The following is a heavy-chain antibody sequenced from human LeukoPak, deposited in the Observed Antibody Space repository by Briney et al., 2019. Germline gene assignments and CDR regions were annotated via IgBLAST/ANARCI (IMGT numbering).Heavy chain of an antibody. CDR2: ISSGSSTI. CDR3: ARDVPSVDFYGSGSYYNL. Sequence: GGSLRLSCAASGFTFSSYSMNWVRQAPGKGLEWVSYISSGSSTIYYADSVKGRFTISRDNAKNSLYLQMNSLRAEDTAVYYCARDVPSVDFYGSGSYYNLWGQGTLVTVSS. V-gene: IGHV3-48*04. D-gene: IGHD3-10*01. J-gene: IGHJ5*02. CDR1: GFTFSSYS.